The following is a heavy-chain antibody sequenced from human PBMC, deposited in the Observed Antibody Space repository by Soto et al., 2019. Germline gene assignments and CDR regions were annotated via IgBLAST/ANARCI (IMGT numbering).Heavy chain of an antibody. D-gene: IGHD1-26*01. V-gene: IGHV3-9*01. CDR1: GFIFDDFA. J-gene: IGHJ3*02. CDR3: AKDIFSIVAQAFDI. CDR2: INWNSGRI. Sequence: GGSLRLPCTALGFIFDDFAVHCVRQVPGKGLEWVSGINWNSGRIDYADSVKGRFTISRDNAKNSLYLQMNSLRAEDTALYYCAKDIFSIVAQAFDIWGQGTMVTVTS.